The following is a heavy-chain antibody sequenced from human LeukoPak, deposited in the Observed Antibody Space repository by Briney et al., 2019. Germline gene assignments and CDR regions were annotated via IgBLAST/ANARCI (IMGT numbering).Heavy chain of an antibody. CDR2: IGVLGDT. Sequence: PGASLRLSCAASGFTFSDYDFHSVRQPTGKGLEWVSGIGVLGDTYYPGSVKGRFTISRENAKNSLYLQMNSLRAGDTAVYYCAREFCGSASKCSGGYFFDLWGRGILVTVSS. J-gene: IGHJ2*01. CDR1: GFTFSDYD. D-gene: IGHD1-26*01. V-gene: IGHV3-13*01. CDR3: AREFCGSASKCSGGYFFDL.